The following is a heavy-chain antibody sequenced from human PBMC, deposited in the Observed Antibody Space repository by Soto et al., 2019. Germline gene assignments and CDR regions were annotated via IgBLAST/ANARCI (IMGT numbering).Heavy chain of an antibody. J-gene: IGHJ4*02. CDR3: AKAYKFSNTWYDY. CDR1: GLTFSNYA. CDR2: ISGDAGST. D-gene: IGHD6-13*01. Sequence: EVQLLESGGGLVQPGGSLRLSCAASGLTFSNYAMSWVRQAPGKGLEWVSGISGDAGSTYYADSVKGRFTVSRDNSKNTLYMQINSLRAEDTAIYYCAKAYKFSNTWYDYWGQGTLVTVSS. V-gene: IGHV3-23*01.